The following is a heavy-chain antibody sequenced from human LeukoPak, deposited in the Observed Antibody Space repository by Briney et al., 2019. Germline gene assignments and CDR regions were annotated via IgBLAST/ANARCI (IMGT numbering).Heavy chain of an antibody. Sequence: GRSLRLSCAASGFSFSSYGMHWVRQAPGKGLEWVAVITYDGSNKYYADSVKGRFTISRDNSKNTLYLQMNSLKSEDTAVYYCAKESNALDSWGQGTLVTVSS. CDR1: GFSFSSYG. D-gene: IGHD1-1*01. J-gene: IGHJ4*02. CDR2: ITYDGSNK. CDR3: AKESNALDS. V-gene: IGHV3-30*18.